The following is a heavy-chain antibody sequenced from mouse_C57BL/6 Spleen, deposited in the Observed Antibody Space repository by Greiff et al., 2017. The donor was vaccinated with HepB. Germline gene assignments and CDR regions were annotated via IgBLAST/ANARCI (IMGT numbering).Heavy chain of an antibody. CDR1: GYTFTNYW. CDR2: IYPGGGYT. CDR3: ARAAQARGWFAY. Sequence: QVQLQQSGAELVRPGNSVKMSCKASGYTFTNYWIGWAKQRPGHGLEWIGDIYPGGGYTNYNEKFKGKATLTADKSSSTAYMQFSSLTSEDSAIYYCARAAQARGWFAYWGQGTLVTVSA. V-gene: IGHV1-63*01. D-gene: IGHD3-2*02. J-gene: IGHJ3*01.